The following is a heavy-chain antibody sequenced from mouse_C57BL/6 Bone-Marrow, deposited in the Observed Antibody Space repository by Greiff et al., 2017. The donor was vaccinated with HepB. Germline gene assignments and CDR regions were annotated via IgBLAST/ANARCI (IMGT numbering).Heavy chain of an antibody. V-gene: IGHV14-3*01. CDR1: GFNIKNTY. CDR2: IDPANGNT. D-gene: IGHD1-1*01. J-gene: IGHJ2*01. Sequence: EVQLQESVAELVRPGASVKLSCTASGFNIKNTYMHWVKQRPEQGLEWIGRIDPANGNTKYAPKFQGKATITADTSSNTAYLQLSSLTSEDTAIYYCARPGIFITTVVANFDYWGQGTTLTVSS. CDR3: ARPGIFITTVVANFDY.